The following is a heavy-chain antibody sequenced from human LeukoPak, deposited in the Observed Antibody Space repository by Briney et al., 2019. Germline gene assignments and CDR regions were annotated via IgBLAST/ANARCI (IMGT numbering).Heavy chain of an antibody. D-gene: IGHD2-2*01. Sequence: ASVKVSCKASGYTFTSYGISWVRQAPGQGLEWMGWISAYNGNTNYAQKLQGRVTMTTDTSTSTAYMELRSLRSDDTAVYYCARDVAQLLLYYFDYWGQGTLVTVSS. J-gene: IGHJ4*02. V-gene: IGHV1-18*01. CDR3: ARDVAQLLLYYFDY. CDR2: ISAYNGNT. CDR1: GYTFTSYG.